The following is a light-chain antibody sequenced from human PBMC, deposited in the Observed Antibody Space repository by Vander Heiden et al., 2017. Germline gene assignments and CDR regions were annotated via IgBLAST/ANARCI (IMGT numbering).Light chain of an antibody. V-gene: IGLV2-8*01. CDR2: EVS. CDR3: SSYAGSNNSV. CDR1: SSDVGGYNY. J-gene: IGLJ1*01. Sequence: QSALTQPPSASGSPGQSVTISCTGTSSDVGGYNYVSWYQQHPGKAPTLMIYEVSKRPSGVPDRFSGSKSGNTASLTVSGLQAEDEADYYCSSYAGSNNSVFGTGTKVTVL.